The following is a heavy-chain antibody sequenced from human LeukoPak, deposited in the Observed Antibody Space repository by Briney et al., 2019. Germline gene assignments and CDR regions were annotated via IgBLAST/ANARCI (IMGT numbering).Heavy chain of an antibody. Sequence: ASVKVSCKVSGYTLTELSMHWVRQAPGKGLEWMGGFDPEDGETIYAQKFQGRVTMTEDTSTDTAYMELSSLRSEDTAVYYCATDLGWSSTSCSDYWGEGTLVTVSS. CDR2: FDPEDGET. CDR3: ATDLGWSSTSCSDY. CDR1: GYTLTELS. D-gene: IGHD2-2*01. J-gene: IGHJ4*02. V-gene: IGHV1-24*01.